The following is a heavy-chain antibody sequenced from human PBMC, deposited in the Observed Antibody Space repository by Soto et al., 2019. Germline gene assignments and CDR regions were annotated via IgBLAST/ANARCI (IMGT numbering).Heavy chain of an antibody. CDR3: AKEGGLSGSYYISSSYYFDY. J-gene: IGHJ4*02. V-gene: IGHV3-23*01. CDR1: GFTFSNYA. Sequence: GGSLRLSCAASGFTFSNYAMNWVRQAPGKGLEWISVISGSGGSTYYADSVKGRFTISRDNSKNTLYLQMNSLRAEDTAVYYCAKEGGLSGSYYISSSYYFDYWGQGTLVTVSS. CDR2: ISGSGGST. D-gene: IGHD1-26*01.